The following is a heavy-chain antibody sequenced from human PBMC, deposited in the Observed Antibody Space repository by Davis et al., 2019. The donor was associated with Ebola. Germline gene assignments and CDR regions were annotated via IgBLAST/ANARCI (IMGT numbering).Heavy chain of an antibody. Sequence: PSETLSLTCVVSGASMSGLDWWTWVRQSPGKGLEWIGETSHYGATNYNPSLESRVTISVDKSKSQFSLKLTSVSAADAAVYYCARSSSPKRAPDYWGQGILVTVSS. CDR3: ARSSSPKRAPDY. V-gene: IGHV4-4*02. CDR2: TSHYGAT. J-gene: IGHJ4*02. D-gene: IGHD6-6*01. CDR1: GASMSGLDW.